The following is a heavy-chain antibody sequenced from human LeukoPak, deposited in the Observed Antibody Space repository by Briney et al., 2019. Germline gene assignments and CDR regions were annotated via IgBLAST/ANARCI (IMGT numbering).Heavy chain of an antibody. CDR2: IIPIFGTA. J-gene: IGHJ6*02. D-gene: IGHD2-2*01. V-gene: IGHV1-69*01. Sequence: SVKVSCKASGGTFSSYAISWVRQAPGQGLEWMGGIIPIFGTANYAQKFQGRVTITADESTSTAYMELSRLRSDDTAVYYCAREKVRQSGMDVWGQGTTVTVSS. CDR3: AREKVRQSGMDV. CDR1: GGTFSSYA.